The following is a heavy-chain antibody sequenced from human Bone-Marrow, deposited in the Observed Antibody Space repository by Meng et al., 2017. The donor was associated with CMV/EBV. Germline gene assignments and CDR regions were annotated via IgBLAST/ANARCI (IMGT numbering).Heavy chain of an antibody. J-gene: IGHJ4*02. CDR2: ISYDGSNK. D-gene: IGHD4-11*01. CDR1: GFTFSSYA. V-gene: IGHV3-30*04. CDR3: ARGVYSNYDS. Sequence: GESLKISCAASGFTFSSYAMHWVRQAPGKGLEWVAVISYDGSNKYYADSVKGRFTISRDNSKDTVSMQMNSLRAEDTAMYYCARGVYSNYDSWGQGTLVTVSS.